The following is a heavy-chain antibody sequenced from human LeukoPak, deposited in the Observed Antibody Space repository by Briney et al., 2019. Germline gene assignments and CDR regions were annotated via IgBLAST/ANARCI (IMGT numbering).Heavy chain of an antibody. CDR1: GYTFTGYY. Sequence: ASVKVSCKASGYTFTGYYMHWVRQAPGQGLEWMGWINPNSGGSTSYAQKFLGRVTMTRDTSTSTVYMELSSLRSEDTAVYYCARDHGEGHPPCYYMDVWGKGTTVTISS. CDR3: ARDHGEGHPPCYYMDV. CDR2: INPNSGGST. D-gene: IGHD4-17*01. V-gene: IGHV1-46*01. J-gene: IGHJ6*03.